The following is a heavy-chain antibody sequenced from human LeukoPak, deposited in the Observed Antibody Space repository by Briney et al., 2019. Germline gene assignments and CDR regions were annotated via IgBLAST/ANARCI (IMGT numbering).Heavy chain of an antibody. D-gene: IGHD3-9*01. CDR2: IYWEDDK. V-gene: IGHV2-5*02. Sequence: SGPTLVNPTQTLTLTCTFSGFSLSTRGVGVGWIRQPPGKALEWLSLIYWEDDKRYSPSLKSRLTITKDTSKNQLVLTMTNMDPVDTATYYCAHSPPYYDILTGYQITEYMDVWGKGTTVTVSS. J-gene: IGHJ6*03. CDR3: AHSPPYYDILTGYQITEYMDV. CDR1: GFSLSTRGVG.